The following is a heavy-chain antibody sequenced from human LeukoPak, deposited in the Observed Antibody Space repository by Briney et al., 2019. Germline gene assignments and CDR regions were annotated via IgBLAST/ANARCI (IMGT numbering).Heavy chain of an antibody. CDR2: IKSKTDGGTT. CDR3: TTGLLTVPVRYYYYYGMDV. D-gene: IGHD3-10*01. CDR1: GFTFSNAW. J-gene: IGHJ6*02. V-gene: IGHV3-15*01. Sequence: GGSLRLSCAASGFTFSNAWMSWVRQAPGKGLEWVGRIKSKTDGGTTDYAAPVKGRFTISRDDSKNTLYLQMNSLKTEDTAVYYCTTGLLTVPVRYYYYYGMDVWGQGTTVTVSS.